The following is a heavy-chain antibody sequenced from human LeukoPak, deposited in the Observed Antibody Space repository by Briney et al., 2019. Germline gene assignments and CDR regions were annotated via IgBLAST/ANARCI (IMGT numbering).Heavy chain of an antibody. CDR1: GYTFTTYG. CDR3: ARYSSSWYHYMDV. J-gene: IGHJ6*03. V-gene: IGHV1-18*04. Sequence: ASVKVSCKAIGYTFTTYGIAWVRQAPGQGLGWMGWISTYKGTTNYTQKFQGRVAMTTDTSTSAAYMELRSLRSDDTAVYYCARYSSSWYHYMDVWGKGTTVTVSS. CDR2: ISTYKGTT. D-gene: IGHD6-13*01.